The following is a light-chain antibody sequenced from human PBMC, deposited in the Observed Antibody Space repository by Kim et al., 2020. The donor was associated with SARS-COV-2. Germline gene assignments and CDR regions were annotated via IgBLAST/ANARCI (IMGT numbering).Light chain of an antibody. CDR2: RDD. J-gene: IGLJ1*01. CDR1: NIGRKN. Sequence: VALGQTAKITCGGSNIGRKNVHWYQQKPGQAPVLVIYRDDYRPSGIPERFSGSNSGNMATLTISRAQAGDEADYYCHIWDSRSYVFGTGTKVTVL. CDR3: HIWDSRSYV. V-gene: IGLV3-9*01.